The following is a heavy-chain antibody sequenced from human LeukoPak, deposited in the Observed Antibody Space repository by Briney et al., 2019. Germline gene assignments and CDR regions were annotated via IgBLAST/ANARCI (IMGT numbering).Heavy chain of an antibody. Sequence: SGGSLRLSCAASGFAFSTYWMSWVRQTPGKGLEWVANIKEDGSEKYFVDSVKGRFTISRDNAKNSLYLQMNSLRAEDTAVYYCARDYPYYYDGMWYCDYWGQGTLVSVSS. V-gene: IGHV3-7*01. CDR1: GFAFSTYW. CDR3: ARDYPYYYDGMWYCDY. D-gene: IGHD3-22*01. CDR2: IKEDGSEK. J-gene: IGHJ4*02.